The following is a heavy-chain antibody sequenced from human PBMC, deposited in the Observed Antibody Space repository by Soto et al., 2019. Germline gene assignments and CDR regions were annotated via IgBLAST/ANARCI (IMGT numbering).Heavy chain of an antibody. D-gene: IGHD3-16*01. J-gene: IGHJ5*01. Sequence: GGSLRPSCAASGFTLSAYWMHWVRQAPGRGLEWVSSHSIDGFGTAYADSVKGRFHSSRDNARNTLFLQMNGLRAEDTAVYYCARDLGGPDSWGRGNLVTGSS. CDR1: GFTLSAYW. V-gene: IGHV3-74*03. CDR3: ARDLGGPDS. CDR2: HSIDGFGT.